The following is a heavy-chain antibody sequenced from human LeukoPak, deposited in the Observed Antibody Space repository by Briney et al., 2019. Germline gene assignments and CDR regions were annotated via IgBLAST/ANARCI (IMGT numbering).Heavy chain of an antibody. CDR2: IYYTGTT. Sequence: SETLSLTCSVSGGSMSSYYWTWIRQIPGKGLEWIGYIYYTGTTNYNPLFESRATISVDTSKNQFSLKLTSVTAADTAVYFCARGEDFERYYLAYWGQGTLVTVSS. D-gene: IGHD3-9*01. V-gene: IGHV4-59*01. CDR3: ARGEDFERYYLAY. J-gene: IGHJ4*02. CDR1: GGSMSSYY.